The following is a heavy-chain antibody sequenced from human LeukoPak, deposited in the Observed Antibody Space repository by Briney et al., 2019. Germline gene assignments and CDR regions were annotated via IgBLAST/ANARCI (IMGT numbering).Heavy chain of an antibody. Sequence: GGSLRLSCAASGFTFSSYGMNWVRQAPGKGLEWVSSISSSSSYIYYADSVKGRFTISRDNAKNSLYLQMNSLRAEDTAVYYCARELDVVVPAAMSGAFDIWGQGTMVTASS. CDR1: GFTFSSYG. CDR3: ARELDVVVPAAMSGAFDI. D-gene: IGHD2-2*01. V-gene: IGHV3-21*01. J-gene: IGHJ3*02. CDR2: ISSSSSYI.